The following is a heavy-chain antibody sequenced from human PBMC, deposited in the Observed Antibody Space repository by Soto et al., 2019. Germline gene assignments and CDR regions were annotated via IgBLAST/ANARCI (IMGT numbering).Heavy chain of an antibody. Sequence: EVQLVESGGGLVKPGGSLRLSCAASGFTFSSYSMNWVRQAPGKGLEWVSLISSSSSYIYYADSVKGRFTISIDNAKNSLYLQMNSLRAEDTAVYYCARDRAGDLKAFDIWGQGTMVAVSS. J-gene: IGHJ3*02. CDR3: ARDRAGDLKAFDI. CDR1: GFTFSSYS. V-gene: IGHV3-21*01. CDR2: ISSSSSYI. D-gene: IGHD3-16*01.